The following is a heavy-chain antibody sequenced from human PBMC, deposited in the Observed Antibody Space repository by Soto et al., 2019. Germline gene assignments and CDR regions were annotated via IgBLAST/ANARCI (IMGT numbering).Heavy chain of an antibody. Sequence: ASVKVSCKASGYTFTSYDINWVRQATGQGLEWMGWMNPNSGNTGYAQKFQGRVTMTRNTSISTAYMELSSLRSEDTAVYYCARGRSSSSSYYYYYGMDVWGQGTTVTAP. CDR1: GYTFTSYD. D-gene: IGHD6-6*01. J-gene: IGHJ6*02. V-gene: IGHV1-8*01. CDR3: ARGRSSSSSYYYYYGMDV. CDR2: MNPNSGNT.